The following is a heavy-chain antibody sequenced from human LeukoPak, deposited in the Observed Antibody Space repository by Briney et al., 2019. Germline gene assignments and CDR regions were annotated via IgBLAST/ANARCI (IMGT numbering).Heavy chain of an antibody. Sequence: SETLSLTCTVSGGSTSSSSYYWAWIRQPPGMGLEWIGTIHYSGSTNYSPSLKSQVTMSVDTSKNQFSLRLTSVTAADTAVYYCAKHESLIAFDIWGQGTMVTVSS. CDR2: IHYSGST. CDR1: GGSTSSSSYY. J-gene: IGHJ3*02. CDR3: AKHESLIAFDI. V-gene: IGHV4-39*01.